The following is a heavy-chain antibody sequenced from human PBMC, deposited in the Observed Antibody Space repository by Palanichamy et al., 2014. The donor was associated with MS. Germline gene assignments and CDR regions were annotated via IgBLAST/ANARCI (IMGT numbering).Heavy chain of an antibody. V-gene: IGHV4-39*01. CDR1: GGSISSSSYY. Sequence: QLQLQESGPGLVKPSETLSLTCTVSGGSISSSSYYWGWIRQPPGKGLEWIGSIYYSGSTYYNPSLKSRVTISVDTSKNQFSLKLSSVTAADTAVYYCARRGLGRRYYGSGSSFDYWGQGTLVTVSS. J-gene: IGHJ4*02. CDR2: IYYSGST. CDR3: ARRGLGRRYYGSGSSFDY. D-gene: IGHD3-10*01.